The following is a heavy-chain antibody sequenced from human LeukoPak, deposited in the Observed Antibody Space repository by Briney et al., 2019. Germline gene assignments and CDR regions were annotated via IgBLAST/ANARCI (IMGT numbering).Heavy chain of an antibody. CDR3: AKDNRVRTVRAYYYYYMDV. Sequence: GGSLRLSCAASGFTFSSYGMHWVRQAPGKGLEWVAVIWYDGSNKYYADSVKGRFTISRDNSKNTLYLQMNSLRAEDTAVYYCAKDNRVRTVRAYYYYYMDVWGKGTTVTVSS. CDR2: IWYDGSNK. J-gene: IGHJ6*03. V-gene: IGHV3-33*06. CDR1: GFTFSSYG. D-gene: IGHD1-14*01.